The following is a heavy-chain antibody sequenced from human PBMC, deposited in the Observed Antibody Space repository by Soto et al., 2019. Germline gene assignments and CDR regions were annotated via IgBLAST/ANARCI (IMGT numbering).Heavy chain of an antibody. CDR3: ARRPLVRGIIPYYFGY. Sequence: QLQLLESGPGLVKPSETLSLTCTVSGGSVSNNSYYWGWIRQPPGKRLEWIGSVYYSGSAYYNPSLKSRLTISVDTSMNHFSLKLSSVTAADTAIYYCARRPLVRGIIPYYFGYWGQGTLVTVSS. CDR1: GGSVSNNSYY. V-gene: IGHV4-39*02. D-gene: IGHD3-10*01. J-gene: IGHJ4*02. CDR2: VYYSGSA.